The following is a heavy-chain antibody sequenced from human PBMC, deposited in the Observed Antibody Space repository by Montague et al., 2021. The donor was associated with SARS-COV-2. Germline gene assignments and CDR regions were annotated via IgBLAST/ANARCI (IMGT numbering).Heavy chain of an antibody. D-gene: IGHD3-10*01. Sequence: IVDSHYNPSLKGRVSISIDTTKNQFSLKLNSVTASDTAVYYCARDRVLGVAENFDCWGKGKLVTVSS. V-gene: IGHV4-30-4*01. CDR2: IVDS. J-gene: IGHJ4*02. CDR3: ARDRVLGVAENFDC.